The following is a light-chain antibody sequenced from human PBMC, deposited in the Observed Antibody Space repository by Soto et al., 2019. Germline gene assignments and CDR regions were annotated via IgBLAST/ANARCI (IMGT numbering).Light chain of an antibody. V-gene: IGKV3-11*01. CDR1: QSVSSY. J-gene: IGKJ5*01. CDR3: QQRSNWPIT. Sequence: DIFLTQSPSSLCLFPVGIATLSCRASQSVSSYLAWYQQKPGQAPRLLIYDASNRATGIPARFSGSGSGTDFTLTISSLEPEDFAVYYCQQRSNWPITFGQGTRLEIK. CDR2: DAS.